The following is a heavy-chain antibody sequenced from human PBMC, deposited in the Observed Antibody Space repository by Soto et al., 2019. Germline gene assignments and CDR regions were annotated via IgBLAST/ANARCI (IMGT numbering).Heavy chain of an antibody. D-gene: IGHD2-21*02. CDR1: AFTFSSYA. V-gene: IGHV3-23*01. Sequence: LRLSCAASAFTFSSYAMSWVRQAPGKGLEWVSAVSGSGDSTYYADSVKGRFTNSRDNSKNTLYLQINSLRAEDSAVYYCAKGRASDCPGCTQDYWGQGTLVTVSS. CDR2: VSGSGDST. CDR3: AKGRASDCPGCTQDY. J-gene: IGHJ4*02.